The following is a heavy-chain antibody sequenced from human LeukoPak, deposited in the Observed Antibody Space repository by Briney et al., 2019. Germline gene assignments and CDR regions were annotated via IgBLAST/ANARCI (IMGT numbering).Heavy chain of an antibody. CDR2: FIPILGTA. CDR3: ARGPSITMVRGGQWYYYMDV. V-gene: IGHV1-69*10. CDR1: GVTFNDYA. Sequence: SVKVSCKASGVTFNDYALNWVRQAPGQGLEWMGVFIPILGTANSTQKFQGRVTMTRDTSTSTVYMELSSLRSEDTAVYYCARGPSITMVRGGQWYYYMDVWGKGTTVTISS. D-gene: IGHD3-10*01. J-gene: IGHJ6*03.